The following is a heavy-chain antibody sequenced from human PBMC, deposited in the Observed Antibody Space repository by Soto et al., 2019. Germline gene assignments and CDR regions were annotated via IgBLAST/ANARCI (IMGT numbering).Heavy chain of an antibody. CDR2: IEWDDDK. Sequence: SGPTLVNPTQTLTLTCTFSGFSLSTSGMCVSWIRQPPGKALEWLAVIEWDDDKYYSTSLKTRLTISKDTSKNLVVLTMTNMDPVDTATYYCARIPSTSPWEYGMDVWGQGTTVTVSS. J-gene: IGHJ6*02. CDR3: ARIPSTSPWEYGMDV. CDR1: GFSLSTSGMC. D-gene: IGHD1-26*01. V-gene: IGHV2-70*01.